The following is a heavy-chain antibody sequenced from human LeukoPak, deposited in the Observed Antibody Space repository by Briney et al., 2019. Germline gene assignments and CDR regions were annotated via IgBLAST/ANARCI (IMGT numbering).Heavy chain of an antibody. CDR3: ARGPYSSSWYLRSHYFDY. CDR2: INHSGST. D-gene: IGHD6-13*01. V-gene: IGHV4-34*01. Sequence: SETLSLTCAVYGGSFSGYYWSWIRQPPGKGLEWIGEINHSGSTNYNPSLKSRVTISVDTSKNQFSLKLSSVTAADTAVYYCARGPYSSSWYLRSHYFDYWGQGTLVTVSS. J-gene: IGHJ4*02. CDR1: GGSFSGYY.